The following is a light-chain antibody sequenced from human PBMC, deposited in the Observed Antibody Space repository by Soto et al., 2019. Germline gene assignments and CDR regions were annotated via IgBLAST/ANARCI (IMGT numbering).Light chain of an antibody. CDR1: QSVSSSY. CDR3: QQYGSSSWT. J-gene: IGKJ1*01. Sequence: EIVLPQSPGTLSLSPGERATLSCRASQSVSSSYLAWYQQKPGQPRRLLIYGATSSATGIPDRFSGSGSGTDFPLTISRLEPEDFAVYYCQQYGSSSWTFGKGTKVDIK. CDR2: GAT. V-gene: IGKV3-20*01.